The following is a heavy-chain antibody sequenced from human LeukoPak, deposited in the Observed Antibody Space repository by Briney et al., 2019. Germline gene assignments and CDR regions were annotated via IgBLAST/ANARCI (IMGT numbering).Heavy chain of an antibody. Sequence: GGSLRLSCAASGFTFSSYAMSWVRQAPGKGLEWVSTFSGSGGSTYYADSVKGRFTISRDNSKNTLYLQMNSLRAEDTAVYYCAKDRLIGYSGYDYLDHFDYWGQGTLVTVSS. CDR3: AKDRLIGYSGYDYLDHFDY. CDR2: FSGSGGST. V-gene: IGHV3-23*01. CDR1: GFTFSSYA. D-gene: IGHD5-12*01. J-gene: IGHJ4*02.